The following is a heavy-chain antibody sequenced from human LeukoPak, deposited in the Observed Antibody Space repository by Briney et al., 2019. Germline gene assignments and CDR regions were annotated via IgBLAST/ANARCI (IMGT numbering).Heavy chain of an antibody. CDR3: ARLAGNYYYGMDV. CDR2: INPNSGGT. J-gene: IGHJ6*02. Sequence: EASVKVSCKASGYTFTGYYMHWVRQAPGQGLEWMGWINPNSGGTNYAQKFRGRVTMTRDTSISTAYMELSRLRSDDTAVYYCARLAGNYYYGMDVWGQGTTVTVSS. V-gene: IGHV1-2*02. CDR1: GYTFTGYY.